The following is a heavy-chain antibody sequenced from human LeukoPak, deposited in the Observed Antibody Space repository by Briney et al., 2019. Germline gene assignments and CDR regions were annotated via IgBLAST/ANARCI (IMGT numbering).Heavy chain of an antibody. CDR3: ARGPGTTISYYGMDV. J-gene: IGHJ6*02. Sequence: PSETLSLTCGVSGGSISGTNWWSWVRQPPGQGLEWIEEINHSGSTNYNPSLKSRLTISVDTSKNHLSLKLSSVTAADTAVYYCARGPGTTISYYGMDVWGQGTTVTVSS. CDR2: INHSGST. CDR1: GGSISGTNW. V-gene: IGHV4-4*02. D-gene: IGHD1-7*01.